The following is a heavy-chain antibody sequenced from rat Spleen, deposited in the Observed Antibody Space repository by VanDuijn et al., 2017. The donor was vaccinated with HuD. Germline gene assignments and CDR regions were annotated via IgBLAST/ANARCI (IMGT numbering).Heavy chain of an antibody. CDR1: GLSLTTNS. V-gene: IGHV2-47*01. J-gene: IGHJ3*01. D-gene: IGHD1-11*01. CDR3: ARSYGGYTQHWFAF. Sequence: QVQLEESGPGLVQTSQTLSLTCNVSGLSLTTNSVNWIRQRPGKGLEWMGVTWSNGGTDYNSAIKSRLSISRDTSKSQVFLKMSSLQTDDTAIYFCARSYGGYTQHWFAFWGQGTLVTVSS. CDR2: TWSNGGT.